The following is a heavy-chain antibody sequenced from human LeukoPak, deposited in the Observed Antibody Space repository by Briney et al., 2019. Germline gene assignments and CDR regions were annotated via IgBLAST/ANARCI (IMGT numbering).Heavy chain of an antibody. CDR2: ISSSSGSTI. CDR3: ARVLGFSYGSDY. Sequence: GGSLRLSCAVSGFTFSSSEMNWVRQAPGKGLEWISYISSSSGSTIYYADSVKGRFIISRDNAKNSLYLQMNSLRAEDTAVYYCARVLGFSYGSDYWGQGTLVTVSS. D-gene: IGHD5-18*01. J-gene: IGHJ4*02. CDR1: GFTFSSSE. V-gene: IGHV3-48*03.